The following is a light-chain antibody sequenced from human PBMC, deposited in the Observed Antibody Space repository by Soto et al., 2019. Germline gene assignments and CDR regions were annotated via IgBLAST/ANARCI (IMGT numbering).Light chain of an antibody. CDR3: AAWDDSLNGLYV. J-gene: IGLJ1*01. CDR2: SNN. CDR1: SSNIGSNT. V-gene: IGLV1-44*01. Sequence: QSVLTQPPSASGTPGQRVTSSCSGSSSNIGSNTVNWYQQLPGTAPKLLIYSNNPRPSGVPDRFSGSKSGTSASLAISGLQSEDEADYYCAAWDDSLNGLYVFGTGNKVTVL.